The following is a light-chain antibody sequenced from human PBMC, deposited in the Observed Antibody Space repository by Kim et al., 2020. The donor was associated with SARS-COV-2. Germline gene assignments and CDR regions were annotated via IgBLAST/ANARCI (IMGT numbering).Light chain of an antibody. J-gene: IGKJ3*01. V-gene: IGKV1-5*03. Sequence: DIQMTQSPSTLSAHVGDRVIITCRASQSVGSWLTWYQHKPGKAPKLLIYGASILESGVPSRFSGSGSGTEFTLTISSLQPDDFATYYCQQYSTYSFTFGPGTKVDIK. CDR2: GAS. CDR3: QQYSTYSFT. CDR1: QSVGSW.